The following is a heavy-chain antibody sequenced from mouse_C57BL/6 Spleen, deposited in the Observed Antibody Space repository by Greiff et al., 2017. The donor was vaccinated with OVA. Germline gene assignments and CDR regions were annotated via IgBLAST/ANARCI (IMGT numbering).Heavy chain of an antibody. D-gene: IGHD1-1*01. V-gene: IGHV1-15*01. CDR2: IDPETGGT. J-gene: IGHJ1*03. Sequence: QVQLKESGAELVRPGASVTLSCKASGYTFPDYEMHWVKQTPVHGLEWIGSIDPETGGTAYNQKFKGKAILTADKSSSTAYMELRSLTSEDSAVYYCTRHDHYYGSYWYFDVWGTGTTVTVSS. CDR1: GYTFPDYE. CDR3: TRHDHYYGSYWYFDV.